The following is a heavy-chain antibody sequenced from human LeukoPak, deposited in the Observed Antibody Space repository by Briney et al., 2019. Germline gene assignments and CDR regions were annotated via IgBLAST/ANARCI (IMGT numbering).Heavy chain of an antibody. D-gene: IGHD6-13*01. J-gene: IGHJ4*02. CDR3: ARSLTNSSSWGSYYFDY. CDR2: IYYSGNT. CDR1: GGSISSSNYY. Sequence: SEALSLTCAVSGGSISSSNYYWGWIRQPPGQGLEWIGSIYYSGNTYYNPSLKSRVTISVDTSKNQFSLKLSSVTAADTAVYYCARSLTNSSSWGSYYFDYWGQGTLVTVSS. V-gene: IGHV4-39*01.